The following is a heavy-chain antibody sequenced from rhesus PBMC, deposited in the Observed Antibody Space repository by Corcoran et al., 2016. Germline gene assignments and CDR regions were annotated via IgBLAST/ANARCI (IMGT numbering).Heavy chain of an antibody. CDR1: GGSISRCTC. J-gene: IGHJ4*01. CDR2: IYGSGGST. Sequence: QVQLQESGPAVVTPSETLSRTCAFSGGSISRCTCWSWIRQSPGQGLEWIGGIYGSGGSTEYNPSLKSRVTISKDTSKNQFSLKLSSVTAADTAVYYCARFNYGNYDMYYFDYWGQGVLVTVSS. V-gene: IGHV4-93*01. D-gene: IGHD4-35*01. CDR3: ARFNYGNYDMYYFDY.